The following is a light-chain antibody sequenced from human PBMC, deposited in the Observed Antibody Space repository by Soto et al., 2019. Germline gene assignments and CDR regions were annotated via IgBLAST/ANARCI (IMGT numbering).Light chain of an antibody. CDR1: QDISSS. J-gene: IGKJ5*01. CDR2: AAS. Sequence: DIQMTQSPSSLSASIGDRVTSCCRASQDISSSLNWYQHKSGKAPKLLIYAASGLHSGVPSRFSGSGSGTDFTLTISSLQAEDFATYYCQQFHTYPVTFGQGTRLEIK. V-gene: IGKV1-39*01. CDR3: QQFHTYPVT.